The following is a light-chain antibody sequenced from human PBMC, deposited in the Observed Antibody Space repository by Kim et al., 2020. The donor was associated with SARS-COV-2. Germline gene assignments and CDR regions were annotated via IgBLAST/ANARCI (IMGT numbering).Light chain of an antibody. Sequence: SSELTQDPAVSVALGQTVRITCQGDSLRSYYASWYQQKPGQAPVLVIYGKNNRPSGIPDRFSGSSSGNTASFTITGAQAGDEADYYCNSRDSSGNHLVFG. CDR1: SLRSYY. CDR3: NSRDSSGNHLV. CDR2: GKN. V-gene: IGLV3-19*01. J-gene: IGLJ3*02.